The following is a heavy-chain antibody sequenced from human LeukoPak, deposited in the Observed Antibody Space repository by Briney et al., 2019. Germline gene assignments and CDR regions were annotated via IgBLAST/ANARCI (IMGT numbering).Heavy chain of an antibody. J-gene: IGHJ4*02. CDR1: GFTFSSYS. V-gene: IGHV3-21*01. Sequence: TGGSLRLSCAASGFTFSSYSMNWVRQAPGKGLEWVSSISSSSSYIYYADSVKGRFTISRDNAKNSLYLQMNSLRAEDTAVYYCARGGRIAARPPFDYWGQGTLVTVSS. CDR3: ARGGRIAARPPFDY. D-gene: IGHD6-6*01. CDR2: ISSSSSYI.